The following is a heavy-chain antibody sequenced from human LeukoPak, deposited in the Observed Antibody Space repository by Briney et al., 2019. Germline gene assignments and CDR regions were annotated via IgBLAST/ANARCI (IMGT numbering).Heavy chain of an antibody. CDR2: FRGSAGAT. CDR1: GFTFSDFA. CDR3: AKDSCLRTNPSCYSSAENYHYYYMDV. V-gene: IGHV3-23*01. J-gene: IGHJ6*03. Sequence: GGSRRLSCAPSGFTFSDFAMSWVRRAPGRGLESAAAFRGSAGATHSADSVKGRFTISRDNSKNTLYLHMSSLRAEDTAVYFCAKDSCLRTNPSCYSSAENYHYYYMDVWGKGTTVTVSS. D-gene: IGHD2-2*02.